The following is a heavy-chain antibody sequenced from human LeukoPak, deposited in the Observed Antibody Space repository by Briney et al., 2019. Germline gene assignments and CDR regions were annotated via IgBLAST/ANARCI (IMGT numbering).Heavy chain of an antibody. Sequence: GGSLRLSCSASGFIFNKYAMYWVRQATGKGLEYVSAISSNGGSTYYADSVKGRFTISRDNSKNTLYLQMSRMRAEDTAVFYCVKRGNDYYDSSGNFDLDFWGQGTLVTVSS. CDR3: VKRGNDYYDSSGNFDLDF. J-gene: IGHJ4*02. CDR1: GFIFNKYA. CDR2: ISSNGGST. D-gene: IGHD3-22*01. V-gene: IGHV3-64D*06.